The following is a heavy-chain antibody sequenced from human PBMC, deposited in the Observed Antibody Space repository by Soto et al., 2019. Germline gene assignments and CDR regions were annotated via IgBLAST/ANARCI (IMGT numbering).Heavy chain of an antibody. V-gene: IGHV3-30*03. CDR3: ARDRKPVYYDILTGLNWFDP. CDR2: ISYDGSNK. Sequence: GGSLRLSCAASGFTFGSYGMHWVRQAPGKGLEWVAVISYDGSNKHHADSVKGRFTISRYNSKNTMYLQMNSLRAEDTAVYYCARDRKPVYYDILTGLNWFDPWGQGTLVTASS. CDR1: GFTFGSYG. J-gene: IGHJ5*02. D-gene: IGHD3-9*01.